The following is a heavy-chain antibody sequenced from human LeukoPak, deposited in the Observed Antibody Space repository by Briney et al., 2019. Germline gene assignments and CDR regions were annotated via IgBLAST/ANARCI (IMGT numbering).Heavy chain of an antibody. V-gene: IGHV4-61*01. J-gene: IGHJ3*02. CDR3: ARDRPNWGDAFDI. CDR1: GGSISSSSYY. CDR2: IYYRGST. D-gene: IGHD7-27*01. Sequence: SETLSLTCTVSGGSISSSSYYWSWIRQPPGKGLEWIGYIYYRGSTNYNPSLKSRVTISVDTSKNQFSLKLSSVTAADTAVYYCARDRPNWGDAFDIWGQGTMVTVSS.